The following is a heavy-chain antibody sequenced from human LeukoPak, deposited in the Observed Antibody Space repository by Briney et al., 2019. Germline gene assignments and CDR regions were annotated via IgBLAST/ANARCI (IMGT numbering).Heavy chain of an antibody. CDR3: ARAGSWYVGLDY. J-gene: IGHJ4*02. CDR2: ISSSSSYI. CDR1: GFTFSTYS. D-gene: IGHD6-13*01. Sequence: GGSLRLSCAASGFTFSTYSMNWVRQAPGKGLEWVSSISSSSSYIYYADSVKGRFTISRDNAKNSLYLQMNSLRAEDTAVYYCARAGSWYVGLDYWGQGTLVTVSS. V-gene: IGHV3-21*01.